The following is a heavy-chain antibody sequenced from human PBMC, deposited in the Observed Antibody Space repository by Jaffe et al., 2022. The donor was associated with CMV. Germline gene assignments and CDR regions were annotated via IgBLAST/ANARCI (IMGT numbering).Heavy chain of an antibody. J-gene: IGHJ3*02. CDR1: GGSTSSGSDY. Sequence: QLQESGPGLVKPSETLSLTCIVSGGSTSSGSDYWGWIRQPPGRELEWIANTYHSGSIYYNPSLKSRVTMSVDATRNQFSLNLNSVTAADTAVYYCARRGDFGFPFNIWGQGTMVTVSS. CDR3: ARRGDFGFPFNI. D-gene: IGHD3-16*01. CDR2: TYHSGSI. V-gene: IGHV4-39*01.